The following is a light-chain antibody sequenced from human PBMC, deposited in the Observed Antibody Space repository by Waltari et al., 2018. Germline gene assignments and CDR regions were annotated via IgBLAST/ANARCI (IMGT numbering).Light chain of an antibody. CDR2: DVT. J-gene: IGLJ1*01. CDR3: CSYTSANTPHNYV. CDR1: SSDVGDSDY. V-gene: IGLV2-14*01. Sequence: QSALSQPASVSGSPGQSITISCTGTSSDVGDSDYVSWYQQHPGKAPKLMIYDVTNRPFGVSTRCSGSQSGNTASLTISGLQAEDEAEYYCCSYTSANTPHNYVFGSGTKVTVL.